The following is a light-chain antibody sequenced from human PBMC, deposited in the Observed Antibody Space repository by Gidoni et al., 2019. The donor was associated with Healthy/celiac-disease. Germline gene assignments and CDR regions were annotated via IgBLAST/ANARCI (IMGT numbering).Light chain of an antibody. J-gene: IGKJ1*01. V-gene: IGKV1-5*03. CDR3: QQYNSYSLT. CDR2: KAS. CDR1: QRISSW. Sequence: DIQMTQSPSTLSASVGDRVTITFRDSQRISSWLAWYQQTPGQAPKLLICKASSLDSGVPSRFIGSGSGTEFTLTISSLQPDDFATYYFQQYNSYSLTFGQGTKVEIK.